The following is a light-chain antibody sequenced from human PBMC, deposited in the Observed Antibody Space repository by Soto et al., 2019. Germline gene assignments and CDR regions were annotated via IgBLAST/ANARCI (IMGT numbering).Light chain of an antibody. Sequence: QSALTQPASVSGSPGQSITISCTGTSSDVGGYNYVSWYQHFPGKAPKLMIYEVSHRPSGVSNRFSGSKSGNTASLTISGLQAEDEADYYCSSYTSSSTLVLFGGGTKLTVL. CDR2: EVS. CDR1: SSDVGGYNY. J-gene: IGLJ2*01. V-gene: IGLV2-14*01. CDR3: SSYTSSSTLVL.